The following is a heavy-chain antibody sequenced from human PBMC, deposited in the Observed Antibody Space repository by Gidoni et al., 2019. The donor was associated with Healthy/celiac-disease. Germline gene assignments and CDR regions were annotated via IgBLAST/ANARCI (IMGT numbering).Heavy chain of an antibody. CDR1: GYSFTSYW. J-gene: IGHJ6*02. D-gene: IGHD3-10*01. CDR3: ARGLGGSGSYYVRDYYGMDV. V-gene: IGHV5-51*01. Sequence: EVQLVQSGAEVKKPGASLKISCKGSGYSFTSYWIGWVRQMPGKGLEWMGIIYPGYSDTRYSPSFQGQVTISADKSISTAYLQWSSLKASDTAMYYFARGLGGSGSYYVRDYYGMDVWGQGTTVTVSS. CDR2: IYPGYSDT.